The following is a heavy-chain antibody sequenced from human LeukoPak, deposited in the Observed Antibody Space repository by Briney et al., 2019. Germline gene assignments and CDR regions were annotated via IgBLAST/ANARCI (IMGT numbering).Heavy chain of an antibody. J-gene: IGHJ4*02. CDR2: IKSKTDGGTT. V-gene: IGHV3-15*01. D-gene: IGHD3-10*01. CDR1: GFTFSNAW. Sequence: GGSLRLSCAASGFTFSNAWMSWVRQAPGKGLEWVGRIKSKTDGGTTDYAAPVKGRFTISRDDSKNTLYLQMNSLKTEDTAVYYCTTDRLLWFGETYEVFDYWGQGTLVTVSS. CDR3: TTDRLLWFGETYEVFDY.